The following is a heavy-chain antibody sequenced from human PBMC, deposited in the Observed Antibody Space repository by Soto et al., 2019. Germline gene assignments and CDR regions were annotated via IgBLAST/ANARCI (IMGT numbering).Heavy chain of an antibody. Sequence: SETLSLTCTLFSGSIRSYYWSWIRQPPGKGLEWIGYIYYTGSTNSNPSLKSRVTISVDTSKNQFSLRLNSVTAADTAVYYCARERDGSGYYGMDAWGQGTTVT. CDR1: SGSIRSYY. V-gene: IGHV4-59*01. J-gene: IGHJ6*02. CDR2: IYYTGST. CDR3: ARERDGSGYYGMDA. D-gene: IGHD3-10*01.